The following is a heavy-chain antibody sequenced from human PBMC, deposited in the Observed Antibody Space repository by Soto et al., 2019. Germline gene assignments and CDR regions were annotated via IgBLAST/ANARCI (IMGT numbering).Heavy chain of an antibody. D-gene: IGHD5-12*01. CDR2: IYYSGST. CDR3: ARPYDSGYAGNWFDP. CDR1: GGSISSSSYY. Sequence: QLQLQESGPGLVKPSETLSLTCTVSGGSISSSSYYWGWIRQPPGKGLEWIGSIYYSGSTYYNPSLKSRVTISVDTSKNQFSLKLSSVTAADTAVYYCARPYDSGYAGNWFDPWGQGTLVTVSS. J-gene: IGHJ5*02. V-gene: IGHV4-39*01.